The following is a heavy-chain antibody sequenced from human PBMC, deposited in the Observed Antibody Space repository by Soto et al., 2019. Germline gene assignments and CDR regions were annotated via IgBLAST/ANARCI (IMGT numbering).Heavy chain of an antibody. CDR3: AKDQGERQWLVLGYYFDY. CDR1: GFTFSSYA. D-gene: IGHD6-19*01. J-gene: IGHJ4*02. CDR2: ISGSGGST. V-gene: IGHV3-23*01. Sequence: EVQLLESGGGLVQPGGSLRLSCAASGFTFSSYAMSWVRQAPGKGLEWVSAISGSGGSTYYADSVKGRFTISRDNSKNTLYLQMNSLRAEDTAVYYCAKDQGERQWLVLGYYFDYWGQGTLVTVSS.